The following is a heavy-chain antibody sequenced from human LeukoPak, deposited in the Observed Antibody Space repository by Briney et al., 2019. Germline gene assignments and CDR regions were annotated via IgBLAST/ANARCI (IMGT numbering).Heavy chain of an antibody. Sequence: SVKVSCKASGGTFSSYAISWVRQAPGQGLEWMGRIIPILGIANYAQKFQGRVTITADKSTSTAYMELSSLRSEDTAVYYCARSTSKYRRVSRALDPWGQGTLVTVSS. CDR2: IIPILGIA. D-gene: IGHD2/OR15-2a*01. CDR1: GGTFSSYA. J-gene: IGHJ5*02. CDR3: ARSTSKYRRVSRALDP. V-gene: IGHV1-69*04.